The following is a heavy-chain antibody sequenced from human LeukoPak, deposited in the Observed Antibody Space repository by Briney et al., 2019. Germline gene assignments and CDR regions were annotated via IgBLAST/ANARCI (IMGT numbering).Heavy chain of an antibody. V-gene: IGHV3-21*01. CDR2: ISSSSSYM. CDR1: GFTFSSYS. Sequence: PGGSLRLSCAASGFTFSSYSMNWVRQAPGRGLEWVSSISSSSSYMYYADSVKGRFTISRDSAKNSLYLQMNSLRAEDTAVYYCAGGYYDILTGYYPYYFDSWGQGTLVTVSS. CDR3: AGGYYDILTGYYPYYFDS. J-gene: IGHJ4*02. D-gene: IGHD3-9*01.